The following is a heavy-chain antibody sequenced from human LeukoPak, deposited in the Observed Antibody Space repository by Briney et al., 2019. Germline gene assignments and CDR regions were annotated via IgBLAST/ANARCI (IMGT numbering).Heavy chain of an antibody. V-gene: IGHV3-48*02. J-gene: IGHJ4*02. CDR2: VSTTSAM. CDR3: ARDRDYAFDY. CDR1: GFTFSTYS. D-gene: IGHD4-17*01. Sequence: GGSLRLSCAASGFTFSTYSMNCVRQAPGKGLEWISYVSTTSAMYYADSVKGRFSISRDNAKNSLYLQMNSLRDEDTAVYYCARDRDYAFDYWGQGTLVTVSS.